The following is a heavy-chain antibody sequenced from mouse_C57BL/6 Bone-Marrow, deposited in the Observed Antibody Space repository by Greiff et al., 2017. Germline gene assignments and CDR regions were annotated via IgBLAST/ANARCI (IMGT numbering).Heavy chain of an antibody. D-gene: IGHD3-1*01. J-gene: IGHJ2*01. CDR1: GYSFTGYY. Sequence: EVKLMESGPELVKPGASVKISCKASGYSFTGYYMNWVKQSPEKSLEWIGEINPSTGGTTYNQKFKAKATLTVDKSSSTAYMQLKRLTAEDAAVYYCARRAQHFDYWGQGTTLTVSS. CDR2: INPSTGGT. V-gene: IGHV1-42*01. CDR3: ARRAQHFDY.